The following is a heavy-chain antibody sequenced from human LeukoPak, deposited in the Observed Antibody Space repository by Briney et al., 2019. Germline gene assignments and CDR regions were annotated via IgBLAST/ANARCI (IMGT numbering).Heavy chain of an antibody. CDR3: ARGSSSWYHEGPRRYYYYMDV. Sequence: SGTLSLTCAVYGGSFSGYYWSWIRQPPGKGLEWIGEINHSGSTNYNPSLKSRVTISVDTSKNQFSLKLSSVTAADTAVYYCARGSSSWYHEGPRRYYYYMDVWGKGTTVTVSS. D-gene: IGHD6-13*01. CDR2: INHSGST. CDR1: GGSFSGYY. J-gene: IGHJ6*03. V-gene: IGHV4-34*01.